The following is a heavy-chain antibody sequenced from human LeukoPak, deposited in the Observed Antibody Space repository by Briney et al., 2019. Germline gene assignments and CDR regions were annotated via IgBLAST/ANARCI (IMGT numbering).Heavy chain of an antibody. V-gene: IGHV1-18*01. Sequence: ASVTVSCMASGYTXTTYGISWLRQAPGQGREWMAWIRPYNGNTSSAQKLQDRVTMTTDTSTSTAYMELRSLRSDDTAVYYCATVDYGDFPYAYWGQGTVVTVSS. CDR2: IRPYNGNT. CDR1: GYTXTTYG. J-gene: IGHJ4*02. CDR3: ATVDYGDFPYAY. D-gene: IGHD4-17*01.